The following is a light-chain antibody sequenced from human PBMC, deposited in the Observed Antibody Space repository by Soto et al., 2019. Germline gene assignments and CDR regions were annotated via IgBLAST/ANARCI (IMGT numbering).Light chain of an antibody. CDR3: QNYGHPRWT. CDR2: SVF. V-gene: IGKV3-20*01. J-gene: IGKJ1*01. CDR1: QIGNTNY. Sequence: EMVLTQSPGTLSLSPGERATLHCRASQIGNTNYLAWYQQRPGQPPRLLIYSVFTRSNVTPDRFSCSGSGTDFTLTISRLAPEDSALYYYQNYGHPRWTFGPGTRVEIK.